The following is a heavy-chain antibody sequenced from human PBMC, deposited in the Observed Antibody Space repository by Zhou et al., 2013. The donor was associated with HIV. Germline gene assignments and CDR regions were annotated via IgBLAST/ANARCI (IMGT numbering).Heavy chain of an antibody. V-gene: IGHV3-48*03. Sequence: EVQLVESGGGLVQPGGSLRLSCAASGFTFSSYEMNWVRQAPGKGLEWVSYISSSGSTIYYADSVKGRFTISRDNAKNSLYLQMNSLRAEDTAVYYCARGSGYYNYFDYWGQGTLVTVSS. CDR2: ISSSGSTI. D-gene: IGHD3-22*01. CDR3: ARGSGYYNYFDY. J-gene: IGHJ4*02. CDR1: GFTFSSYE.